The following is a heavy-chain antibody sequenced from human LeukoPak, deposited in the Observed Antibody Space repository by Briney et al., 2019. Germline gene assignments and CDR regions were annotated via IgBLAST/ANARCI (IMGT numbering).Heavy chain of an antibody. Sequence: PGGSLRLSCAASGFTFSSYEMNWVRQAPGKGLEWVSYISSSGSTIYYADSVKGRFTISRDNAKNSLFLQMNNLRAEDTAVYYCARDEGSGSYPLGVWGRGTTVTISS. D-gene: IGHD3-10*01. CDR1: GFTFSSYE. J-gene: IGHJ6*04. V-gene: IGHV3-48*03. CDR3: ARDEGSGSYPLGV. CDR2: ISSSGSTI.